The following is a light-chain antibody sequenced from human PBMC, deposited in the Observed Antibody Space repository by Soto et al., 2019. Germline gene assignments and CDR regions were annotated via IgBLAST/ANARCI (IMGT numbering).Light chain of an antibody. CDR2: GAS. CDR1: QSMGSN. CDR3: QQYHNWPRT. V-gene: IGKV3-15*01. Sequence: EIVLTQSPATLSVSPGERATLSFRASQSMGSNLAWYQQKPGQAPRLLIYGASTRATGIPARFSGSGSGTEFTLTITSLQSEDFAVYYCQQYHNWPRTFGQGTKVDIK. J-gene: IGKJ1*01.